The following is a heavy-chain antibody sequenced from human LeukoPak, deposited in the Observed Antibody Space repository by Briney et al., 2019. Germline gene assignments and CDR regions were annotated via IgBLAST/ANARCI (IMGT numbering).Heavy chain of an antibody. J-gene: IGHJ6*03. CDR3: ARDSNYCSSTSCYTGNYYYYYMDV. V-gene: IGHV4-59*12. CDR1: GGSISSYY. CDR2: IYYTGST. Sequence: SETLSLTCTVSGGSISSYYWSWIRQPPGKGLEWIGYIYYTGSTNHDPSLKSRVTISLDTSKNQFSLKLNSVTAADTAVYYCARDSNYCSSTSCYTGNYYYYYMDVWGKGTTVTVSS. D-gene: IGHD2-2*02.